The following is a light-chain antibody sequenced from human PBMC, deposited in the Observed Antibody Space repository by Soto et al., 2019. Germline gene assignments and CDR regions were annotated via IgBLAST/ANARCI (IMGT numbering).Light chain of an antibody. Sequence: EIVLTQSPGTLSLSPGERATLSCRASQSVSSSYLAWYQQKPGQAPRLLIYGASSRATGIPARFSGSGSGKEFTLTISSLQSEDFAVYYCQQYYDWPPLTFGGGTKVEIK. CDR3: QQYYDWPPLT. CDR1: QSVSSSY. V-gene: IGKV3-15*01. CDR2: GAS. J-gene: IGKJ4*01.